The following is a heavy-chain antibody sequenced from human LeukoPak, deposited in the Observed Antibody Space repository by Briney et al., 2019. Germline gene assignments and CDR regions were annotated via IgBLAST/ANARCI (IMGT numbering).Heavy chain of an antibody. J-gene: IGHJ4*02. Sequence: SKTLSLTCAVSGYSISSGYYWGWIRQPPGKGLEWIGSIYYSGSTYYNPSLKSRVTISVDTSKNQFSLKLSSVTAADTAVYYCARVATTTNPPQRPFDYWGQGTLVTVSS. D-gene: IGHD5-12*01. CDR2: IYYSGST. V-gene: IGHV4-38-2*01. CDR3: ARVATTTNPPQRPFDY. CDR1: GYSISSGYY.